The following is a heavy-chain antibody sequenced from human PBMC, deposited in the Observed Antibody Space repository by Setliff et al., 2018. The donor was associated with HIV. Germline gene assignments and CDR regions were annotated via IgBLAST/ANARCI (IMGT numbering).Heavy chain of an antibody. Sequence: SETLSLTCTVSGVSISNYYWSWIRQPPGKGLEWIGYMYYSGNTNYNPSLKSRVTISVDTSKSQFSLKLNSVTAADTAVYYCARDQSDWFYWGKGTLVTVPQ. V-gene: IGHV4-59*01. J-gene: IGHJ4*02. CDR2: MYYSGNT. D-gene: IGHD3-3*01. CDR3: ARDQSDWFY. CDR1: GVSISNYY.